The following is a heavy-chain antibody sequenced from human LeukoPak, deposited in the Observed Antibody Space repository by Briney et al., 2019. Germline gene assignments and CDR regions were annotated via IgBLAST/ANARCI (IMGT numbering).Heavy chain of an antibody. V-gene: IGHV3-66*01. CDR3: ARERFYYYDSSDYYGIFDY. D-gene: IGHD3-22*01. Sequence: GGSLRLSCSASGFSFSGFGMHWVRQAPGKGLEWVSVIYRGGSTYYADSVKGRFTISRDNSKNTLYLQMNSLRAEDTAVYYCARERFYYYDSSDYYGIFDYWGQGTLVTVSS. CDR1: GFSFSGFG. J-gene: IGHJ4*02. CDR2: IYRGGST.